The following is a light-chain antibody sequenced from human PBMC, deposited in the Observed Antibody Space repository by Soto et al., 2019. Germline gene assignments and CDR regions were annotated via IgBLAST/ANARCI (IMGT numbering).Light chain of an antibody. CDR2: DVS. V-gene: IGLV2-14*01. CDR3: SSYTSSGTYV. CDR1: SSDVGGYEF. Sequence: TQAASGSGAPVQPITISCTGTSSDVGGYEFVSWYQQHPDNAPKLIIYDVSDRPSGESSRFSGSKSANTASLTISGLQAEDEADYYCSSYTSSGTYVFGTGTKVTVL. J-gene: IGLJ1*01.